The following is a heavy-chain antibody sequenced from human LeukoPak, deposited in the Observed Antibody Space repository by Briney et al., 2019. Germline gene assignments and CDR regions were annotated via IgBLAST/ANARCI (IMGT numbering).Heavy chain of an antibody. CDR3: ARDIVDYYGSGSYPYGMDV. CDR2: ISNTGST. D-gene: IGHD3-10*01. J-gene: IGHJ6*02. Sequence: SETLSLTCTVSGGSISSYYWSWFRQPPGKGLKWIGNISNTGSTNYNPSLKSRVTISVDTSKNQFSLKLSSVTAADTAVYYCARDIVDYYGSGSYPYGMDVWGQGTTVTVSS. CDR1: GGSISSYY. V-gene: IGHV4-59*01.